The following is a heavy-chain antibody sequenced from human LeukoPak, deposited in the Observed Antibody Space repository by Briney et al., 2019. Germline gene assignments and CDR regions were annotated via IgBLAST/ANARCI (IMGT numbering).Heavy chain of an antibody. V-gene: IGHV3-30-3*01. D-gene: IGHD6-13*01. CDR3: AREGNRGIAAAGTCFDY. J-gene: IGHJ4*02. CDR2: ISYDGSNK. CDR1: GFTFSSYA. Sequence: GGSLRLSCAASGFTFSSYAMHWVRQAPGKGLEWVAVISYDGSNKYYADSVKGRFTISGDNSKNTLYLQMNSLRAEDTAVYYCAREGNRGIAAAGTCFDYWGQGTLVTVSS.